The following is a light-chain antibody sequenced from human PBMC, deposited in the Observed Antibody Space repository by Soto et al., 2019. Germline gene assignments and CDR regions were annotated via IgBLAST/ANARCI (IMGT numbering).Light chain of an antibody. CDR3: SSFTNTYSYV. CDR1: SGEVGAYNY. V-gene: IGLV2-14*01. CDR2: DVS. Sequence: QSVLTQPASVSGSPGPSITISCTGTSGEVGAYNYVSWYQQHPGKAPRLMIYDVSNRPSGASNRFSGSKSGNTASLTISGLQAEDEADYYCSSFTNTYSYVFGTGTNVTVL. J-gene: IGLJ1*01.